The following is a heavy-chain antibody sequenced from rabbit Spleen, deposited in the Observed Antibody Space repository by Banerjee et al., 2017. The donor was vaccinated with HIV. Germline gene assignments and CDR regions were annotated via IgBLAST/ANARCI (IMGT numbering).Heavy chain of an antibody. J-gene: IGHJ6*01. D-gene: IGHD8-1*01. Sequence: QSLVESGGGLVQPEGSLTLTCKASGFDFSSGYDMCWVRQAPGKGLEWIACINAITGKAVYANWAKGRFTFSKTSSTTVTLQMTSLTAADTATYFCARDTGTSFSTYGMDLWGPGTLVTVS. CDR3: ARDTGTSFSTYGMDL. CDR1: GFDFSSGYD. V-gene: IGHV1S40*01. CDR2: INAITGKA.